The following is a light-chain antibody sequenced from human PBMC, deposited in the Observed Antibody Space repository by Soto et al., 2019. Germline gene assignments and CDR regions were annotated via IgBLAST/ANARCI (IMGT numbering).Light chain of an antibody. Sequence: DLQMTQSPSSLSASVGDRVTITCRTSQGISNYLNWYQQKPGQAPKLLIFVASSLHSGVPSRFSGSGSGSVFTLTISSLQPEDFATYYCQHSYSAPRTFGQGTTVEIK. CDR2: VAS. CDR3: QHSYSAPRT. CDR1: QGISNY. V-gene: IGKV1-39*01. J-gene: IGKJ1*01.